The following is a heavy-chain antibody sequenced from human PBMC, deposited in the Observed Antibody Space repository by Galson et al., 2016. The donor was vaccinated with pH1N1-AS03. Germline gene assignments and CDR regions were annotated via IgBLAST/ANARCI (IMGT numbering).Heavy chain of an antibody. D-gene: IGHD3-10*02. CDR2: KSDDGTT. J-gene: IGHJ6*02. Sequence: SLRLSCAASGFTFNTGMTWVRQVPGKGLEWVGRKSDDGTTDYAAPVKGKFTISRDDSKNTLYLQMNSLKTEDTAAYSCNTGICCYGMDVWGQGTTVTVSS. V-gene: IGHV3-15*01. CDR1: GFTFNTG. CDR3: NTGICCYGMDV.